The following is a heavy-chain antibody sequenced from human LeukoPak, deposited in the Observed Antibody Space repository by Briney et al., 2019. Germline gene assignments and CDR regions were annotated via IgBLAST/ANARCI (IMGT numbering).Heavy chain of an antibody. Sequence: GGSLRLSCAASGFIFSKYEMSWVRQVRGKGLEWVSYISISGSNIYYADSVKGRFTMSRDNAKNSVYLQMSSLTVDDTAIYYCARRSAHDYWGQGTLVTVSS. CDR2: ISISGSNI. CDR3: ARRSAHDY. V-gene: IGHV3-48*03. CDR1: GFIFSKYE. J-gene: IGHJ4*02.